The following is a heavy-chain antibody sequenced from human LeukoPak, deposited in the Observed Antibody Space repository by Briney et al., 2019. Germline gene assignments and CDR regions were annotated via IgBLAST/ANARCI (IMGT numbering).Heavy chain of an antibody. V-gene: IGHV1-2*02. D-gene: IGHD2-2*01. CDR1: GYTFTGYY. CDR2: INPNSGGT. J-gene: IGHJ4*02. Sequence: GASVKVSCKASGYTFTGYYMHWVRQAPGQGLEWMGWINPNSGGTNYAQKFQGRVTMTRDTSISTAYMELSRLRSDDTAVYYCARDPSRVVVVPRDYWGQGTLVTVSS. CDR3: ARDPSRVVVVPRDY.